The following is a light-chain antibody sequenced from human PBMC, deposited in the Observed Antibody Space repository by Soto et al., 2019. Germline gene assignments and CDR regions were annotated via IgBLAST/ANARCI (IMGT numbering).Light chain of an antibody. CDR2: DDA. Sequence: SYELTQPPSVSVAPGQTARITCGGTNIGSESVHWYQQKPGQAPVLVVCDDADRPSGIPERVSGSNSGNTATLAISRVEAGDESDYYYQVWDSSSDHYVFGTGTNLTVL. CDR3: QVWDSSSDHYV. V-gene: IGLV3-21*02. J-gene: IGLJ1*01. CDR1: NIGSES.